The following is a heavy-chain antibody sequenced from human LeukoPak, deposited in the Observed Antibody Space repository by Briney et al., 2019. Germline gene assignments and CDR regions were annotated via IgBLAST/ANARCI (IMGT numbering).Heavy chain of an antibody. CDR1: GFTFSTYW. CDR3: AREMYGSGTIDY. J-gene: IGHJ4*02. D-gene: IGHD6-25*01. CDR2: INSDGSST. Sequence: GGSLRLFCAASGFTFSTYWMHWVRQAPGKGLVWVSRINSDGSSTSYADSVKGRFTISRDNAKTTLYLQMHSLRAEDTAVYYCAREMYGSGTIDYWGQGTLVTVSS. V-gene: IGHV3-74*01.